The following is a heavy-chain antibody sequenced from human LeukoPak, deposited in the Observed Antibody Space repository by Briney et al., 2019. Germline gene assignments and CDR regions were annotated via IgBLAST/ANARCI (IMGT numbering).Heavy chain of an antibody. J-gene: IGHJ2*01. Sequence: SETLSLTCTASGGSITTDYWSWIRQPPGKGLEWIGYVYWIGSTNYNPSLASRVTMSADKSKNQFSLKLSSVTAADTAVYYCARDRYTVVSWYFDLWGRGTLVTVSS. CDR1: GGSITTDY. D-gene: IGHD4-23*01. V-gene: IGHV4-59*12. CDR2: VYWIGST. CDR3: ARDRYTVVSWYFDL.